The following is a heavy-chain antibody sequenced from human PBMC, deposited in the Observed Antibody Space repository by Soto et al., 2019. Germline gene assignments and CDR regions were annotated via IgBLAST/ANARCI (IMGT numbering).Heavy chain of an antibody. D-gene: IGHD2-15*01. V-gene: IGHV1-18*01. CDR3: ARDKGVVVVAAKPLDY. CDR2: ISAYNGNT. Sequence: GASVKVSCKASGYTFTSYGISWVRQAPGQGLEWMGWISAYNGNTNYAQKLQGRVTMTTDTSTSTAYMELRSLRSDDTAVYYCARDKGVVVVAAKPLDYWGQAILVNVS. CDR1: GYTFTSYG. J-gene: IGHJ4*02.